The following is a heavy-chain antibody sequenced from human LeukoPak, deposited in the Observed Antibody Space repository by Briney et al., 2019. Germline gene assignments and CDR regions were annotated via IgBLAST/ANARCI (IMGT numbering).Heavy chain of an antibody. Sequence: PGGSLRLSCAASGFTFSSFGIHWVRQAPGMGLEWEAAISPDGNSDYYTDSVKGRFTVSRDNSKNMIYLQMNSLRGEDSAVYYCAKINNYDDYWGQGTLVTVSS. V-gene: IGHV3-30*18. CDR1: GFTFSSFG. J-gene: IGHJ4*02. D-gene: IGHD3-22*01. CDR3: AKINNYDDY. CDR2: ISPDGNSD.